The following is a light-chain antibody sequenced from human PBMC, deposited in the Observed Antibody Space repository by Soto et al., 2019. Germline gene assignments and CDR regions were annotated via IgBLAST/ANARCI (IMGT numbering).Light chain of an antibody. Sequence: DIHMTQFPSSLSASVGDRVTITCRASQTIRNYLNWFQQKTGKAPQLLIYAASSLQTGVPSRFSGSVSGAEFNLPISSLQPEDTATYFCQQTYNVPQTYGPGTKVEIK. V-gene: IGKV1-39*01. CDR3: QQTYNVPQT. J-gene: IGKJ1*01. CDR2: AAS. CDR1: QTIRNY.